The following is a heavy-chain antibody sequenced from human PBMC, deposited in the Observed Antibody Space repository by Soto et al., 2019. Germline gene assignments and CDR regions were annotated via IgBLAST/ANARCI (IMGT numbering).Heavy chain of an antibody. CDR3: ASSGDYLQNYGMDV. Sequence: KPSETLSLTCTVSGGSISSGDYYWSWIRQPPGKGPEWIGYIYYSGSTYYNPSLKSRVTISVDTSKNQFSLKLSSVTAADTAVYYCASSGDYLQNYGMDVWGQGTTVTVPS. D-gene: IGHD4-17*01. J-gene: IGHJ6*02. V-gene: IGHV4-30-4*01. CDR2: IYYSGST. CDR1: GGSISSGDYY.